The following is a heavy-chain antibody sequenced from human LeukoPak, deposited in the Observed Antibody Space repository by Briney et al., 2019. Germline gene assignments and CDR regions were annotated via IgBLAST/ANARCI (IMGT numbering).Heavy chain of an antibody. D-gene: IGHD3-22*01. CDR1: GYTFTSYA. CDR3: ARAPSSGYYPYYYYGMDV. V-gene: IGHV1-3*01. J-gene: IGHJ6*02. CDR2: INAGNGNT. Sequence: ASVKVSCKASGYTFTSYAMHWVRQAPGQRLEWMGWINAGNGNTKYSQKFQGRVTITRDTSASTAYMELSSLRSEDTAVYYCARAPSSGYYPYYYYGMDVWGQGTTVTVSS.